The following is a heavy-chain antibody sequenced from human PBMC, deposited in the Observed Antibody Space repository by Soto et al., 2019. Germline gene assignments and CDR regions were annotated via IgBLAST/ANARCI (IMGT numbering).Heavy chain of an antibody. CDR2: ISWNSGSI. CDR3: AKDMSEAAMGPLDY. J-gene: IGHJ4*02. D-gene: IGHD5-18*01. Sequence: PGGSLRLSCAASGFTFDDYAMHWVRQAPGKGLEWVSGISWNSGSIGYADSAKGRFTISRDNAKNSLYLQMNSLRAEDTALYYCAKDMSEAAMGPLDYWGQGTLVTVS. V-gene: IGHV3-9*01. CDR1: GFTFDDYA.